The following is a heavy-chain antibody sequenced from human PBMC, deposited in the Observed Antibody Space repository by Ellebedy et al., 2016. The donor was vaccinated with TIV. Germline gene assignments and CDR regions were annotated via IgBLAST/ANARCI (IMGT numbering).Heavy chain of an antibody. Sequence: GESLKISXVVSGFSFNDYWMDWVRQAPGKGLEWVANIKQDGSEKYSVDSVKGRFTISRDNAKKSLYLQMSSLTVDDTAVYYCTREGRVGFDYWGQGTLVTASS. CDR2: IKQDGSEK. D-gene: IGHD3-10*01. V-gene: IGHV3-7*03. CDR1: GFSFNDYW. CDR3: TREGRVGFDY. J-gene: IGHJ4*02.